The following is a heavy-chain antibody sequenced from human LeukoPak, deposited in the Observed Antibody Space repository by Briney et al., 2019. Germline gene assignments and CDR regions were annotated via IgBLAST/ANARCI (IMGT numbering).Heavy chain of an antibody. Sequence: SETLSLTCAVSGGSLISGNFYWGWIRQPPGKGLEWIGSIYYSGSTYYNPSLNSRVTISVDTSKNRFSLKLSSVTAADTAVYSCARLRGTYYWYFDYWGQGTLVTVSS. D-gene: IGHD1-26*01. CDR3: ARLRGTYYWYFDY. J-gene: IGHJ4*02. CDR1: GGSLISGNFY. CDR2: IYYSGST. V-gene: IGHV4-39*01.